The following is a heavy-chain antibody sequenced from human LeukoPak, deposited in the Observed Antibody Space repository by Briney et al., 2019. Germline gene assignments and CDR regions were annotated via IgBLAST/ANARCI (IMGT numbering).Heavy chain of an antibody. CDR3: ARGHYDFWSGYSWFDP. J-gene: IGHJ5*02. Sequence: SETLSLTCAVYGGSFSGYYWSWIRQPPGKGLEWIGEINHSGSTNYNPSLKSRATISVDTSKNQFSLKLGSVTAADTAVYYCARGHYDFWSGYSWFDPWGQGTLVTVSS. D-gene: IGHD3-3*01. CDR2: INHSGST. V-gene: IGHV4-34*01. CDR1: GGSFSGYY.